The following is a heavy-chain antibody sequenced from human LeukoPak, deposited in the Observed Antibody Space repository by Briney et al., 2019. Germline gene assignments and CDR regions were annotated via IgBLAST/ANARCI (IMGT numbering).Heavy chain of an antibody. J-gene: IGHJ4*02. Sequence: GGSLRLSCAASGFTFSSYAMSWVRQAPGKGLEWVSAISGSGGSTYYADSVKGRFTISRDNSKNTLYLQMNSLRAEDTVVYYCAKVHVPSSIAALPGDYWGQGTLVTVSS. CDR3: AKVHVPSSIAALPGDY. V-gene: IGHV3-23*01. CDR2: ISGSGGST. D-gene: IGHD6-6*01. CDR1: GFTFSSYA.